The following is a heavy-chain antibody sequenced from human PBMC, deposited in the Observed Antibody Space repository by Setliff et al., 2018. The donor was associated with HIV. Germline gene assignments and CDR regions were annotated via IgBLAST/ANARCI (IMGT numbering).Heavy chain of an antibody. J-gene: IGHJ3*01. V-gene: IGHV1-2*06. CDR2: INPNSGGT. Sequence: ASVKVSCKTSGYTFTGYYVHWVRQAPGQGLEWMGRINPNSGGTDYAQKFQGRVSMTRDTSISTVYTELSRLTSDDTAMYYWARVAFEWEITVFGVVSYDAFDVWGQGTKVTVSS. CDR3: ARVAFEWEITVFGVVSYDAFDV. CDR1: GYTFTGYY. D-gene: IGHD3-3*01.